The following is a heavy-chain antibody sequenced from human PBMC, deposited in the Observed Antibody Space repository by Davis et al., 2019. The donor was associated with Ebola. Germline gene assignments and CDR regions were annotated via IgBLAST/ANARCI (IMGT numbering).Heavy chain of an antibody. D-gene: IGHD3-3*01. CDR1: GFTFDDYG. CDR2: INWNGGST. CDR3: ARSLRFLEWYFDY. V-gene: IGHV3-20*04. Sequence: GESLKISCAASGFTFDDYGMSWVRQAPGKGLEWVSGINWNGGSTGYADSVKGRFTISRDNSKNTLYLQMNSLRAEDTAVYYCARSLRFLEWYFDYWGQGTLVTVSS. J-gene: IGHJ4*02.